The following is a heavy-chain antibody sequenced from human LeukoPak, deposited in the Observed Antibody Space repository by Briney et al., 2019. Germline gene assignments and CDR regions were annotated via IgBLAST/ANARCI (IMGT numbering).Heavy chain of an antibody. CDR3: ARDNAVRGVINYFDY. CDR2: ISSSSSYI. CDR1: GFTFSSYS. V-gene: IGHV3-21*01. Sequence: GGSLRLSCAASGFTFSSYSMNWVRQAPGKGLEWVSSISSSSSYIYYADSVKGRFTISRDNAKNSLYLQMNSLRAEDTAVYYCARDNAVRGVINYFDYWGQGTLVTVSS. D-gene: IGHD3-10*01. J-gene: IGHJ4*02.